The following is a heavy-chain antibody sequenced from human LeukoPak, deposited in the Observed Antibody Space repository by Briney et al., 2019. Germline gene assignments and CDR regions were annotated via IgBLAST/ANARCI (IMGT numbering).Heavy chain of an antibody. Sequence: SETLSLTCSVSGGSISSYYWSWIRQPPGKGLESIGYIYYSESTNYNPSLKSRVTMSLDTSKNQFSLKLNSVTAADTAVYYCARVTYYYGSGRQTYYFDYWGQGTLVTVSS. CDR2: IYYSEST. D-gene: IGHD3-10*01. CDR3: ARVTYYYGSGRQTYYFDY. CDR1: GGSISSYY. V-gene: IGHV4-59*01. J-gene: IGHJ4*02.